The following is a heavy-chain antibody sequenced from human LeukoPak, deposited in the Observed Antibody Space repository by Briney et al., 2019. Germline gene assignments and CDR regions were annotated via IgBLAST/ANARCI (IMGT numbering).Heavy chain of an antibody. J-gene: IGHJ4*02. V-gene: IGHV3-30-3*01. CDR1: GFTFSSYA. CDR3: ARESATRDFDY. Sequence: GGSLRLSCAASGFTFSSYAMHWVRQAPGKGLEWVAVISYDGSNKYYADSVKGRFTISRDNSKNTLYLQMNSLRAEDTAVHYCARESATRDFDYWGQGTLVTVSS. CDR2: ISYDGSNK.